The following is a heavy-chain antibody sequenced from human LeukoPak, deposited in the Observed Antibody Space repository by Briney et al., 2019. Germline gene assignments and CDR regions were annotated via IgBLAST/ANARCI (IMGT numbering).Heavy chain of an antibody. Sequence: ASVKVSCKASGYTFTGYYMHWVRQAPGQGLEWMGWINPNSGGTNYAQKFQGRVTMTRDTSISTAYMELSGLRSDDTAVYYCARLSSGYYISSSTEFDPWGQGTLVTVSS. CDR2: INPNSGGT. V-gene: IGHV1-2*02. CDR1: GYTFTGYY. CDR3: ARLSSGYYISSSTEFDP. J-gene: IGHJ5*02. D-gene: IGHD3-22*01.